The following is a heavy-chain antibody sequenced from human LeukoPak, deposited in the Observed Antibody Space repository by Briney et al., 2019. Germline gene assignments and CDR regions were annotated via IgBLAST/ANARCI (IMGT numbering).Heavy chain of an antibody. V-gene: IGHV4-30-4*01. CDR3: ARRIAVAGGGAFDI. CDR1: GGSISSGNYY. D-gene: IGHD6-19*01. Sequence: SETLSLTCTVSGGSISSGNYYWSWIRQPPGKGLEWIGYIYYSGSTYYNPSLKSRVTISVDTSKNQFSLKLSSVTAADTAVYYCARRIAVAGGGAFDIWGQGTMVTVSS. CDR2: IYYSGST. J-gene: IGHJ3*02.